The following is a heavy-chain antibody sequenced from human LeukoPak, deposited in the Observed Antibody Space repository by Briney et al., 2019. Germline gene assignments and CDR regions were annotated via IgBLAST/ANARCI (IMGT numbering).Heavy chain of an antibody. Sequence: GGSLRLSCAASGFIFSNYWMSWVRQAPGKGLEWVAKIRQDGSEEYYVDSVKGRFTISRDNAQSSLYLQMNSLRAEDTAVYYCAKVRMIGDPYDAFDIWGQGTMVTVSS. CDR3: AKVRMIGDPYDAFDI. D-gene: IGHD3-22*01. CDR2: IRQDGSEE. V-gene: IGHV3-7*01. J-gene: IGHJ3*02. CDR1: GFIFSNYW.